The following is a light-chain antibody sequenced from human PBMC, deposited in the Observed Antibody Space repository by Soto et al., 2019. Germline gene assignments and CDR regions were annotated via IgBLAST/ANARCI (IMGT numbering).Light chain of an antibody. J-gene: IGLJ3*02. V-gene: IGLV2-11*01. CDR3: CSHAVSPRV. CDR2: DVS. CDR1: SSDVGGYNY. Sequence: QSALTQPRSVSGSPGQSVTISCTGTSSDVGGYNYVSWYQQHPGKAPKLMIYDVSKRPSGFPDRFSGSKSGNTASLTISGLQAEDEDDYSGCSHAVSPRVFGGGTKLTVL.